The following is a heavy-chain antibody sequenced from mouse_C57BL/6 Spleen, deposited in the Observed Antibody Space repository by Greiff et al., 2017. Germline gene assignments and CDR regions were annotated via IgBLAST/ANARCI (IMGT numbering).Heavy chain of an antibody. Sequence: VQLKQSGPELVKPGASVKISCKASGYSFTDYNMNWVKQSNGKSLEWIGVINPNSGTTSYNQKFKGKATLTVDQSSSTAYMQLNSRTSEDSAVYYCARGYGYDGASMDYWGQGTSVTVSS. J-gene: IGHJ4*01. V-gene: IGHV1-39*01. D-gene: IGHD2-2*01. CDR1: GYSFTDYN. CDR2: INPNSGTT. CDR3: ARGYGYDGASMDY.